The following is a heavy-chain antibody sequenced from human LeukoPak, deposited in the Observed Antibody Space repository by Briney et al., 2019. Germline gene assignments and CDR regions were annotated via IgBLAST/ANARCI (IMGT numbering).Heavy chain of an antibody. CDR3: ARGAVWFGGKRDWYFDL. Sequence: GGSLRLSCAASGFTVSSNYMSWVRQAPGKGLEWVSVIYSGGSTYYADSVKGRFTISRDNSKNTLYLQMNSLRAEDTAVYYCARGAVWFGGKRDWYFDLWGRGTLVTVSS. V-gene: IGHV3-53*01. CDR2: IYSGGST. CDR1: GFTVSSNY. J-gene: IGHJ2*01. D-gene: IGHD3-10*01.